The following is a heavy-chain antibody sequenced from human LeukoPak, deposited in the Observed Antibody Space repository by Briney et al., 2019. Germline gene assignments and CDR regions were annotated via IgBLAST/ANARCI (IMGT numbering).Heavy chain of an antibody. V-gene: IGHV3-15*01. J-gene: IGHJ4*02. D-gene: IGHD2-8*01. CDR1: GFTFTNAW. CDR3: ATDLGSMYGLSY. Sequence: AGGSLRLSCAASGFTFTNAWMTWVRQVPGKGLEWVGLIKSKAEGGTADFGAPVKGRFAISRDDSKNTLYLQMNSLKIEDTAVYYCATDLGSMYGLSYWGQGTLVTVSS. CDR2: IKSKAEGGTA.